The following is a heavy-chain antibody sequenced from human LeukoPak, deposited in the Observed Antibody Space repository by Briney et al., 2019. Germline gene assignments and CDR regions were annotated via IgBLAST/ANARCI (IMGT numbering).Heavy chain of an antibody. Sequence: PGGSLRLSCAASGFTFSSYWMSWVRQAPGKGLELVANIKQDGSEKYYVDSVKGRFTISRDNAKNSLYLQMNSLRAEDTAVYYCARWCSSTSCHPGFDYWGQGTLVTVSS. D-gene: IGHD2-2*01. CDR1: GFTFSSYW. CDR3: ARWCSSTSCHPGFDY. J-gene: IGHJ4*02. CDR2: IKQDGSEK. V-gene: IGHV3-7*01.